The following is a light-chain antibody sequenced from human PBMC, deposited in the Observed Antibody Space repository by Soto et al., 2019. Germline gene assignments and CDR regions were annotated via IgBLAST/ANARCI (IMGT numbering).Light chain of an antibody. CDR2: GAS. J-gene: IGKJ4*01. CDR3: QQYGRSLT. V-gene: IGKV3-20*01. Sequence: EIVLTQSPGTLSLSPGDRATLSCRASQSLSSPYLAWYQQKPGQAPRLLIFGASIRATGIPDRFTGSGAAADFPLTISRLEPEDFAVYYCQQYGRSLTFGGGTKVEIK. CDR1: QSLSSPY.